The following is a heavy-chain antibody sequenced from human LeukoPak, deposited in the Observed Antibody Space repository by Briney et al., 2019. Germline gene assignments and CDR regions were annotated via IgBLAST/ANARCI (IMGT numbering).Heavy chain of an antibody. V-gene: IGHV1-2*02. CDR1: GYIFTGYY. Sequence: ASVKVSCKASGYIFTGYYMHWVRQAPGQGLEWIGWINPNSGVANYGKKFQGRVTVTRDTSITTAYMELSRLTSDDTAVYYCARRVAADDAYYYGMDVWGQGTTVAVSS. J-gene: IGHJ6*02. D-gene: IGHD6-19*01. CDR2: INPNSGVA. CDR3: ARRVAADDAYYYGMDV.